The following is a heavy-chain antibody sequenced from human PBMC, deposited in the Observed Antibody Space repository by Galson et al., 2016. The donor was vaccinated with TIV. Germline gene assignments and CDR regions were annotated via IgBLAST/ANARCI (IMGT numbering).Heavy chain of an antibody. CDR3: ARQRPAYSSSWYHFDA. CDR1: GFTFSSST. J-gene: IGHJ4*02. CDR2: ISGRRSYI. D-gene: IGHD6-13*01. Sequence: SLRLSCAASGFTFSSSTMNWVRQAPGKGLEWVSSISGRRSYIYYADSVKGRFTVSRDNAKNSLYLQMKGLRVEDSGVYFCARQRPAYSSSWYHFDAGGQGTPVTVSS. V-gene: IGHV3-21*01.